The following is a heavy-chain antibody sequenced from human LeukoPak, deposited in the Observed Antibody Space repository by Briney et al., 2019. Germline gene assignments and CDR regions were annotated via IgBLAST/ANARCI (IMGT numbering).Heavy chain of an antibody. CDR2: IKQDGSEK. Sequence: GGPLRLSCAASGFTFSTYWMSWVRQAPGKGLEWVANIKQDGSEKYYLDSVKGRFTISRDNAKNSLYLQMNSLRAEDTAVYFCTREAAAGIDYWGQGTLVSVSS. D-gene: IGHD6-13*01. V-gene: IGHV3-7*01. CDR1: GFTFSTYW. J-gene: IGHJ4*02. CDR3: TREAAAGIDY.